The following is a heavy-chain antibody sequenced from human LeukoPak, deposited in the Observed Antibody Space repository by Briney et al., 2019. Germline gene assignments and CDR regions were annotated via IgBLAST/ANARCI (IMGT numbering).Heavy chain of an antibody. D-gene: IGHD1-26*01. CDR3: ARYSSHVGATGGLVWFDP. J-gene: IGHJ5*02. CDR1: GGSISSYY. CDR2: IYYSGRT. V-gene: IGHV4-59*08. Sequence: SETLALTCTVSGGSISSYYWSWIRQPPGKGLEWIGDIYYSGRTNYNPSIKSRVTISVDTSKNQFSLKLSSVTAADTAVYYCARYSSHVGATGGLVWFDPWGQGTLVTVSS.